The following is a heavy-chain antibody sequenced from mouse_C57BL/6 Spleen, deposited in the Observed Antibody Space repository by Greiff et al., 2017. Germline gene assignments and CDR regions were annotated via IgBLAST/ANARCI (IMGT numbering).Heavy chain of an antibody. V-gene: IGHV6-3*01. J-gene: IGHJ3*01. Sequence: EVKLMESGGGLVQPGGSMKLSCVASGFTFSNYWMNWVRQSPEKGLEWVAQIRLKSDNYATHYAESVKGRFTISRDDSKSSVYLKMNNLRAEDTGIYYCTVYYDFAYWGQGTLVTVSA. CDR2: IRLKSDNYAT. CDR3: TVYYDFAY. D-gene: IGHD2-4*01. CDR1: GFTFSNYW.